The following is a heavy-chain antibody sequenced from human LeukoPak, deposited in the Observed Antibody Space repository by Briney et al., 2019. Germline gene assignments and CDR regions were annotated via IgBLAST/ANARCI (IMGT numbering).Heavy chain of an antibody. CDR1: GFTFSSYW. D-gene: IGHD3-10*01. V-gene: IGHV3-74*01. CDR2: INSDGSST. Sequence: GSLRLSCAASGFTFSSYWMHWVRQAPGKGLVWVSRINSDGSSTIYADSVKGRFTISRDNAKNTLYLQMDSLRAEDTAVYYCTTGIGNYYYYWGQGTLVTVAS. CDR3: TTGIGNYYYY. J-gene: IGHJ4*02.